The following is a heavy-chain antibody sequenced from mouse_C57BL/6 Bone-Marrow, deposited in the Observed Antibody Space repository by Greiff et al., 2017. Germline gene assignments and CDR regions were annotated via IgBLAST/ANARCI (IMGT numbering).Heavy chain of an antibody. J-gene: IGHJ4*01. D-gene: IGHD1-1*01. V-gene: IGHV1-81*01. Sequence: QVQLQQSGAELARPGASVKLSCKASGYTFTSYGISWVKQRTGQGLEWIGEIYPRSGNTYYNEKFKGKATLTADKSSSTAYMELRSLTSEDSAVYFCERGLHYGSSYGYAMDYWGQGTSVTVSS. CDR3: ERGLHYGSSYGYAMDY. CDR1: GYTFTSYG. CDR2: IYPRSGNT.